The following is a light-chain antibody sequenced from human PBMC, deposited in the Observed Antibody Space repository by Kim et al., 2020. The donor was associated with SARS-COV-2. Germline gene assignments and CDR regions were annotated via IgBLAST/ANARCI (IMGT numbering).Light chain of an antibody. V-gene: IGLV1-44*01. J-gene: IGLJ3*02. CDR2: SFN. Sequence: ELTQPPSASGTPGQSVTISCSGSSSNIEGNGVNWYQHAPGTAPQLLIHSFNQRPSGVPGRFSGSKSDTSASLTISGLQAEDEADYYCGTWDDSLNGWVFGGGTQLTVL. CDR1: SSNIEGNG. CDR3: GTWDDSLNGWV.